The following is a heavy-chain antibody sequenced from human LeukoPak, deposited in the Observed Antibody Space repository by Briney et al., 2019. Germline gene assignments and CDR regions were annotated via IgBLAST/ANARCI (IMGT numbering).Heavy chain of an antibody. Sequence: GGSLRLSCSASGFIFSSYAMHWVRQAPGKGLEYVSAISSNGGSTYYADSVKGRFTISRDNSKNTLYLQMSSLRAEDTAVYYCYGDYVDYFDYWGQGTLVTVSS. D-gene: IGHD4-17*01. J-gene: IGHJ4*02. CDR3: YGDYVDYFDY. CDR2: ISSNGGST. CDR1: GFIFSSYA. V-gene: IGHV3-64D*06.